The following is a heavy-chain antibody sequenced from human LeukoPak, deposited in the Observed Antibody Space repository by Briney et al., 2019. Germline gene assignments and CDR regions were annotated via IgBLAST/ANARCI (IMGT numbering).Heavy chain of an antibody. CDR3: ARGTDGYSYGYSLFYFDY. V-gene: IGHV4-59*08. CDR2: IYYSGST. CDR1: GGSISSYY. Sequence: SETLSLTCTVSGGSISSYYWSWIRQPPGKGLEWIGYIYYSGSTNYNPSLKSRVTISVDTSKNHFSLKLSSVTAADTAVYYCARGTDGYSYGYSLFYFDYWGQGTLVTVSS. D-gene: IGHD5-18*01. J-gene: IGHJ4*02.